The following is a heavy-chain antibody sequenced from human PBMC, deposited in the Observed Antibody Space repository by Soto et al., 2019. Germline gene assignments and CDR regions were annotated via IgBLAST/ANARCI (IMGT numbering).Heavy chain of an antibody. CDR3: AKVVNSGYDCDAFDI. D-gene: IGHD5-12*01. J-gene: IGHJ3*02. CDR2: INKSGGST. V-gene: IGHV3-23*01. Sequence: EVQLLESGGGLVQPGGSLRLSCAASGVTFSSYAMTWVRQAPGKGLEWVSSINKSGGSTYYADSVKGRFTISRDNSKNTMYLQMNRLRAEDTAASYCAKVVNSGYDCDAFDIWGQGTMVTVSS. CDR1: GVTFSSYA.